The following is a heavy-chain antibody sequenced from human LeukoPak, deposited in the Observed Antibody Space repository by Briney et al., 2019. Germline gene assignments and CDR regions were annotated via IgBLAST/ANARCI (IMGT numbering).Heavy chain of an antibody. Sequence: SETLSLTCAVYGGSFSGYYWSWIRQPPGKGLEWIGEINHSGSTNYNPSLKSRVTISVDTSKNQFSLKLSSVTAADTAVYYCARDHYGGNTWGQGTRVTVSS. CDR3: ARDHYGGNT. CDR1: GGSFSGYY. V-gene: IGHV4-34*01. D-gene: IGHD4-23*01. CDR2: INHSGST. J-gene: IGHJ5*02.